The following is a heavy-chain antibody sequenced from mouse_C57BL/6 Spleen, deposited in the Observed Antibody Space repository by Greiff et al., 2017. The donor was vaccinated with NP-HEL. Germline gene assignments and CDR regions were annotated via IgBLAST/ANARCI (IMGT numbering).Heavy chain of an antibody. CDR3: ARGGSLGQGNYFDY. D-gene: IGHD3-3*01. CDR1: GYTFTSYW. CDR2: IDPSDSYT. V-gene: IGHV1-59*01. J-gene: IGHJ2*01. Sequence: QVQLQQPGAELVRPGTSVKLSCKASGYTFTSYWMHWVKQRPGQGLEWIGVIDPSDSYTNYNQKFKGKATLTVDTSSSTAYMQLSSLTSEDSAVYYCARGGSLGQGNYFDYWGQGTTLTVSS.